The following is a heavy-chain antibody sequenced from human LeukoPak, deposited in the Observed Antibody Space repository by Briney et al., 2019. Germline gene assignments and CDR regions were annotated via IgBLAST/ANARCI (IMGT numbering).Heavy chain of an antibody. V-gene: IGHV1-2*06. CDR2: INPNSGGT. D-gene: IGHD2-15*01. CDR3: ARGGYGGNFDF. J-gene: IGHJ4*02. CDR1: GYTFTGYY. Sequence: ASVKVSCKASGYTFTGYYMHWVRQAPGQGLEWMGRINPNSGGTDYAQKFQGRVTMTRGTSISTAYMELSRLRFDDTALYYCARGGYGGNFDFWGQGTLVTVSS.